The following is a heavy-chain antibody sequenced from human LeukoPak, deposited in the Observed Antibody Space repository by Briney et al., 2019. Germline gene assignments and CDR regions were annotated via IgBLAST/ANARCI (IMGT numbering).Heavy chain of an antibody. D-gene: IGHD3-16*02. J-gene: IGHJ3*02. V-gene: IGHV3-23*01. CDR3: AKDQIIMITFGGVIDPDAFDI. CDR1: GFTFSSYA. CDR2: ISGSGGST. Sequence: GGSLRLSCAASGFTFSSYAMSWVRQAPGKGLEWVSAISGSGGSTYYADSVKGRFTISRDNSKNTLYLQMNSLRAEDTAVYYCAKDQIIMITFGGVIDPDAFDIWGQGTVVTVSS.